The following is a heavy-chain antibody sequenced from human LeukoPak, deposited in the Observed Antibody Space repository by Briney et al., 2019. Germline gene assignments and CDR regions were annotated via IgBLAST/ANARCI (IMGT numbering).Heavy chain of an antibody. CDR1: GGSISSSNW. CDR3: ARSGWYVDS. Sequence: SETLSLTFAVSGGSISSSNWWSWVRQPPGKGLEWIGEIYHTGSTTYNPSLKSRVTISVDKSKNQFSLKLNSVTAADTAVYYRARSGWYVDSWGQGTLVTVSS. CDR2: IYHTGST. D-gene: IGHD6-19*01. V-gene: IGHV4-4*02. J-gene: IGHJ4*02.